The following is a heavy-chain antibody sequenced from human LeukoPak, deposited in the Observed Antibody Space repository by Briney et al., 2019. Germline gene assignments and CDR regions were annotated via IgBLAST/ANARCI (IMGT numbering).Heavy chain of an antibody. J-gene: IGHJ4*02. D-gene: IGHD4-17*01. CDR3: ATYFYGDYASYYFDI. Sequence: SGPTLVDPSGTLSLTCTFSGVSMISIHWWSWARQPPGKGLEWIGETYHTGTTNYASSLKSRITMSVDKSKNQFYLKVSSVTAADTAVYYCATYFYGDYASYYFDIWGRGTPVSVSS. CDR1: GVSMISIHW. CDR2: TYHTGTT. V-gene: IGHV4-4*02.